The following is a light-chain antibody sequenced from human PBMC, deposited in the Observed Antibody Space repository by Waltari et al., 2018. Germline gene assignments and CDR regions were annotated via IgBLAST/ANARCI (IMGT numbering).Light chain of an antibody. CDR2: WAS. CDR3: MQVLQIPLT. J-gene: IGKJ4*01. Sequence: DIVMTQSPDSLAVSLGERATINCKSTQSVLSSSNNKNYLAWYQQKPGKPPKRLIYWASTRESGVPDRFSGSGSGTDFTLKISRVEAEDVGVYYCMQVLQIPLTFGGGTKVEIK. CDR1: QSVLSSSNNKNY. V-gene: IGKV4-1*01.